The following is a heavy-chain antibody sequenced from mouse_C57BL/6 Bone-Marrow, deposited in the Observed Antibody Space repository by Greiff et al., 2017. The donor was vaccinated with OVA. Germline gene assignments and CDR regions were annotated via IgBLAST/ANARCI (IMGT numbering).Heavy chain of an antibody. CDR3: ARIETTVVAPHWYFDV. J-gene: IGHJ1*03. CDR2: IDPNSGGT. V-gene: IGHV1-72*01. Sequence: QVQLKQPGAELVKPGASVKLSCKASGYTFTSYWMHWVKQRPGRGLEWIGRIDPNSGGTKYNEKLKSKATLTVDKPSSTAYMQLSSLTSEDSAVYYCARIETTVVAPHWYFDVWGTGTTVTVSS. CDR1: GYTFTSYW. D-gene: IGHD1-1*01.